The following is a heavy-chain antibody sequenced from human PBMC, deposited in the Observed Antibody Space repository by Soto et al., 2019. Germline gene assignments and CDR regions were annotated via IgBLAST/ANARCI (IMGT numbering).Heavy chain of an antibody. CDR1: GGSISSSSY. D-gene: IGHD6-13*01. CDR3: RRSSRYSTAV. J-gene: IGHJ6*02. V-gene: IGHV4-39*01. CDR2: IYSIGST. Sequence: PSETLSLTCTVSGGSISSSSYWGWIRQPPGKGLEWIGSIYSIGSTYYNPSHKSRVTISVDTSKNQFSLKLSSVTAADTPVYYCRRSSRYSTAVWGQGTTVTVSS.